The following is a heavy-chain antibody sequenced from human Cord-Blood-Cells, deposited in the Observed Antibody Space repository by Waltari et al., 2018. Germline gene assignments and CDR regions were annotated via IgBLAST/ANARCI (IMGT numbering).Heavy chain of an antibody. CDR3: ARITNWGYIDY. Sequence: QVQLQQWGAGLLKPSETLSLTCAVYGGSFSGYYRSWIRQPPGKGLEWIGEINHSGSTNYNPSLKSRVTISVDTSKNQFSLKLSSVTAADTAVYYCARITNWGYIDYWGQGTLVTVSS. V-gene: IGHV4-34*01. CDR2: INHSGST. D-gene: IGHD7-27*01. CDR1: GGSFSGYY. J-gene: IGHJ4*02.